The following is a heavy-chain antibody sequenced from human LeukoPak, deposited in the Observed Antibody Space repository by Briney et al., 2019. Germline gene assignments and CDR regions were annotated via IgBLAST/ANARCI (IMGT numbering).Heavy chain of an antibody. CDR3: ARARGGYAYFDY. V-gene: IGHV4-61*10. Sequence: SETLSLTCTVSGDSINSGSYNWSWIRQPAGKGLEWIGYIYYSGSTNYNPSLKSRVTISVDTSKNQFSLKLSSVTAADTAVYYCARARGGYAYFDYWGQGTLVTVSS. J-gene: IGHJ4*02. D-gene: IGHD5-12*01. CDR2: IYYSGST. CDR1: GDSINSGSYN.